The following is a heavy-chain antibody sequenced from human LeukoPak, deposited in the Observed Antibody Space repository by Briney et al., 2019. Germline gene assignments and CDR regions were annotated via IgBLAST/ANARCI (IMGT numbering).Heavy chain of an antibody. D-gene: IGHD3-10*01. CDR1: GFTFSSYA. J-gene: IGHJ4*02. CDR3: AKDLYYGSGRDYFDY. Sequence: PGGSLRLSCAASGFTFSSYAMSWVRQAPGKGLEWVSFISGSGGSTYYADSVKGRFTISRDNSKNTLYLQMNSLRAEDTAVYYCAKDLYYGSGRDYFDYWGQGTLVTVSS. CDR2: ISGSGGST. V-gene: IGHV3-23*01.